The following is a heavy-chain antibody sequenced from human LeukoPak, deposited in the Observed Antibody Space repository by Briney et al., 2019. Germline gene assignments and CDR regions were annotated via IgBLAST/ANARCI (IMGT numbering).Heavy chain of an antibody. D-gene: IGHD4-17*01. V-gene: IGHV4-59*01. CDR3: ARIHGDYNDP. CDR1: GGSISSYY. J-gene: IGHJ5*02. CDR2: IYYSGST. Sequence: SETLSLTCTVSGGSISSYYWSWIRQPPGKGLEWIGCIYYSGSTNYNPSLKSRVTISVDTSKNQFSLKLSSVTAADTAVYYCARIHGDYNDPWGQGTLVTVSS.